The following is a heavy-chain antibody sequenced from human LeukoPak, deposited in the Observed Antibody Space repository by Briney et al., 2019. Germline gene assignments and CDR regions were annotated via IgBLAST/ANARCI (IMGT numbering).Heavy chain of an antibody. CDR2: ISSSSSTI. J-gene: IGHJ6*03. CDR3: ARVDSSSRTGYYYYMDV. Sequence: PGGSLRLSCAASGFTFSSYSMNWVRQAPGKGLKWVSYISSSSSTIYYADSVKGRFTISRDNAKNSLYLQMNSLRAEDTAVYYCARVDSSSRTGYYYYMDVWGKGTTVTVSS. V-gene: IGHV3-48*01. CDR1: GFTFSSYS. D-gene: IGHD6-13*01.